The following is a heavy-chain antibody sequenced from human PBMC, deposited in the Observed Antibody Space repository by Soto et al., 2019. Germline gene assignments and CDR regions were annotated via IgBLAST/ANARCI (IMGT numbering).Heavy chain of an antibody. Sequence: QVHLAQSGAEMTKPGSSMRVSCEASGGAISTSVIGWVRQAPGKGLEWMGGIIPFFGAPSYAQKFQGSVTISADESLSTVFLEMSILKSEDTATYYCARAPLIGWTHDAFDDWGPGALIIVSS. CDR1: GGAISTSV. D-gene: IGHD1-1*01. V-gene: IGHV1-69*01. CDR2: IIPFFGAP. CDR3: ARAPLIGWTHDAFDD. J-gene: IGHJ3*01.